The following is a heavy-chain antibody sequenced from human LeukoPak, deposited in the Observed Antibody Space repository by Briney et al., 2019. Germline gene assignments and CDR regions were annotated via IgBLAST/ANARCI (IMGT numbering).Heavy chain of an antibody. Sequence: ASVKVSCKASGYTFTGYYMHWVRQAPGQGLEWMGWINPNSGGTNYAQKLQGRVTMTTDTSTSTAYMELRSLRSDDTAVYYCARSSSSGWFWGESFDYWGQGTLVTVSS. D-gene: IGHD6-19*01. V-gene: IGHV1-2*02. CDR2: INPNSGGT. J-gene: IGHJ4*02. CDR1: GYTFTGYY. CDR3: ARSSSSGWFWGESFDY.